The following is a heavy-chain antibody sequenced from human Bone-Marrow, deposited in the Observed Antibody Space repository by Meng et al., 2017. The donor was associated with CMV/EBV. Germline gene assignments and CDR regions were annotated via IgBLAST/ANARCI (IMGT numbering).Heavy chain of an antibody. J-gene: IGHJ4*02. V-gene: IGHV3-30*02. D-gene: IGHD6-19*01. CDR2: IRYDGSNK. CDR3: STKGQWLADY. CDR1: GFTFSSYG. Sequence: GESLKISCAASGFTFSSYGMHWVRQAPGKGLEWVAFIRYDGSNKYYADSVKGRFTISRDNSKNTLYLQMNSLRAEDTAVYYCSTKGQWLADYWGQGTQVTVSS.